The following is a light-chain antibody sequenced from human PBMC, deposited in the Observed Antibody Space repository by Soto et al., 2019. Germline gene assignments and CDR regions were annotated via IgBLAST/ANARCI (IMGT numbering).Light chain of an antibody. CDR1: SGHSSYA. CDR3: QTWGAGIVV. CDR2: LNRDGSH. Sequence: QLVLTQSPSASASLGASVNLTCTLSSGHSSYAIAWHQQRPEKGPRFLMRLNRDGSHIKGDGIPDRFSGSSSGTERYLTISSLQSDDDSDYYCQTWGAGIVVFGGGTQLTVL. V-gene: IGLV4-69*01. J-gene: IGLJ2*01.